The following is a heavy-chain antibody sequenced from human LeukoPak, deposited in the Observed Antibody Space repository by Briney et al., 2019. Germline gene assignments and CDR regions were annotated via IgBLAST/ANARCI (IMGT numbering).Heavy chain of an antibody. V-gene: IGHV3-7*01. D-gene: IGHD6-6*01. J-gene: IGHJ4*02. CDR2: VKYDGSEK. CDR1: GFTFSSYW. CDR3: ARDPGRGIAALPDYFDY. Sequence: GGSLRLSCAASGFTFSSYWMSWVRQAPGKGLEWVANVKYDGSEKYYVDSVKGRFTISRDNAKNSLYLQMNSLRAEDTAVYYCARDPGRGIAALPDYFDYWGQGTLVTVSS.